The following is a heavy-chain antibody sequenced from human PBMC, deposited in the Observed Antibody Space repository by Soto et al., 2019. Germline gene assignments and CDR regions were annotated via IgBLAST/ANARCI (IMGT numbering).Heavy chain of an antibody. D-gene: IGHD3-16*01. J-gene: IGHJ5*02. Sequence: QVQLQESGPGLVKASGTLSLTCAVSGGSISSSNWWLWVRQPPGKGLEWIGEIHHSGSTNYNPSLKSRVTISIDKSKNQFSLKQSSVTAADTAVYYCARVDLGAWNWFDPGGQGTLVTVSS. CDR1: GGSISSSNW. V-gene: IGHV4-4*02. CDR3: ARVDLGAWNWFDP. CDR2: IHHSGST.